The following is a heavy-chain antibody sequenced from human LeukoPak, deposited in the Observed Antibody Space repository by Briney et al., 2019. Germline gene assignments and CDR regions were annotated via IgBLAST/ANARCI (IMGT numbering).Heavy chain of an antibody. V-gene: IGHV4-59*01. Sequence: SETLSLTCTVSGGSMSSYYWSWIRQPPGKGLEWIGYVYYSGTTNYNPSLRSRVTISVDTSKNQFSLKLSSVTAADTAVYYCARDRGSSGWKYYYYGMDVWGQGTTVTVSS. CDR1: GGSMSSYY. J-gene: IGHJ6*02. CDR2: VYYSGTT. CDR3: ARDRGSSGWKYYYYGMDV. D-gene: IGHD6-19*01.